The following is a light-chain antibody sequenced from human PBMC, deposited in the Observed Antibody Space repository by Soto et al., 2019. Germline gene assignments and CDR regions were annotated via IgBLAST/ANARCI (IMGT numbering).Light chain of an antibody. V-gene: IGKV3-15*01. Sequence: ILMTQSPDTLSVSLGQRVTLSCRASQSVDNYLAWYQQRPGQSPRLLIYGASTRATGVPARFSGSGSGTDFTLTISSLQSEDLAVYYCQQYYRYPWTFGQGTQVEIK. CDR1: QSVDNY. J-gene: IGKJ1*01. CDR2: GAS. CDR3: QQYYRYPWT.